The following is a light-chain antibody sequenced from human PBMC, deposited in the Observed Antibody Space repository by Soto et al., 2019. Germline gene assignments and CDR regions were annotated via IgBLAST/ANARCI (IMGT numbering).Light chain of an antibody. CDR1: QSLNGR. V-gene: IGKV1-5*01. Sequence: DIQMTQFPSTLSSSVGDRVTITCRASQSLNGRLAWYQQRPGQAPNLLIYDVSTLETGVPSRFSGTGSETKFTPPIGGLKPDDFAPYSAKKYNYYSTFGPGTKGDIK. CDR2: DVS. J-gene: IGKJ1*01. CDR3: KKYNYYST.